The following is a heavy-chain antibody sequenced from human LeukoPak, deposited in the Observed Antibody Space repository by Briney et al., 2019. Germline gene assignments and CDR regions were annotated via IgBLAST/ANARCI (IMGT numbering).Heavy chain of an antibody. CDR3: ARGSSRQWEPLTN. V-gene: IGHV1-8*01. CDR2: MNPNSGNT. D-gene: IGHD1-26*01. J-gene: IGHJ4*02. CDR1: GYTFTSYD. Sequence: ASVKVSCKASGYTFTSYDINWGRQATGQGLEWMGWMNPNSGNTGYAQKFQGRVTMIRNTSISTAYMELSSLRSEDTAVYYCARGSSRQWEPLTNWGQGTLVTVFS.